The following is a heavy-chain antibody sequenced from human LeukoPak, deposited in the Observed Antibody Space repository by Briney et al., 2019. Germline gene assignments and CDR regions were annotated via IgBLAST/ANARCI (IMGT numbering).Heavy chain of an antibody. Sequence: GSLRLSCAASGFTFSSYGMHWVRQAPGKGLEWVAVISYDGSNKYYADSVKGRLTISRDNSKNTLYLQMNSLRAEDTAVYYCAKDITMIVGAPWFDPWGQGTLVTVS. CDR1: GFTFSSYG. J-gene: IGHJ5*02. CDR3: AKDITMIVGAPWFDP. D-gene: IGHD3-22*01. V-gene: IGHV3-30*18. CDR2: ISYDGSNK.